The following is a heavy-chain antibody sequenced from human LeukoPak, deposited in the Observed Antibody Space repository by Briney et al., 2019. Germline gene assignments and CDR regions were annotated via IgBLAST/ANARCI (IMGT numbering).Heavy chain of an antibody. D-gene: IGHD2-2*01. V-gene: IGHV1-18*01. CDR2: ISAYNGNT. J-gene: IGHJ4*02. CDR3: ARDSMFKVVVPAAMRSRDYFDY. Sequence: ASVKVSCKASGYTFTSYGISWERQAPGQGLEWMGWISAYNGNTNYAQKLQGRVTMTTDTSTSTAYMELRSLRSDDTAVYYCARDSMFKVVVPAAMRSRDYFDYWGQGTLVTVSS. CDR1: GYTFTSYG.